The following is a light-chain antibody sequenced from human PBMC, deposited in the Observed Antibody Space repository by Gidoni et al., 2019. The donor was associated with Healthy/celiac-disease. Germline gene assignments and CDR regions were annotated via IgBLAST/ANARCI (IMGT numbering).Light chain of an antibody. J-gene: IGKJ1*01. CDR3: QQYGSSPPSWT. V-gene: IGKV3-20*01. CDR2: GAS. CDR1: QSVSSSY. Sequence: EIVLTQSPVTLSLSPGERATLSCRASQSVSSSYLAWYQQKPGQAPRLLIYGASSRATGIPDRFSGSGSGTDFTLTSSRLEPEDFAVYYCQQYGSSPPSWTFGQGTKVEIK.